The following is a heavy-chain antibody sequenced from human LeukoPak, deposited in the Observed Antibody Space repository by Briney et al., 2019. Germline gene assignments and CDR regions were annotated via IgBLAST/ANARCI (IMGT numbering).Heavy chain of an antibody. V-gene: IGHV5-51*01. D-gene: IGHD3-10*01. Sequence: GESLKISCRTSGYTFISYWIGWVRQMPGKGLEWMGTIYPADSDTRYSPSFQGQVTISADKSISTAYLQWSSLKAPDTAMYYCAVGTGYFDYWGQGALVTVSS. CDR2: IYPADSDT. CDR3: AVGTGYFDY. J-gene: IGHJ4*02. CDR1: GYTFISYW.